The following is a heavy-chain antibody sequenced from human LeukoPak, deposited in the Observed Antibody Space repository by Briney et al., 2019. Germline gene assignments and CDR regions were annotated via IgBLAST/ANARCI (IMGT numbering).Heavy chain of an antibody. Sequence: GGSLRLSCAPSGFTFSSYGVNSVRQAPRKGLNFVAYISSSGATIYYADSLKGRFTVSRDNTRHSLYLQMSSLRTEDSALYYCARASPRGWYLWNYYFDSWGQGTLVTVSS. D-gene: IGHD1-7*01. J-gene: IGHJ4*02. CDR2: ISSSGATI. V-gene: IGHV3-48*04. CDR1: GFTFSSYG. CDR3: ARASPRGWYLWNYYFDS.